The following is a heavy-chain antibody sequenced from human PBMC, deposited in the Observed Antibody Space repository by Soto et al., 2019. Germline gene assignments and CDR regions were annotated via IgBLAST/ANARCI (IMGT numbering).Heavy chain of an antibody. CDR3: ANGVLRTVFGLVTTTAIYFDV. Sequence: QITLNESGPTQVKPRQTLTLTCTFSGFSLTTRGVGGGWIRQSPGKAPEWLALIYWDDAKRYSPSLKSRLPLTKANAQNQVVLTMAYFDPSYTATYDCANGVLRTVFGLVTTTAIYFDVGGKGTPVAVYS. V-gene: IGHV2-5*02. CDR1: GFSLTTRGVG. CDR2: IYWDDAK. J-gene: IGHJ4*02. D-gene: IGHD3-3*01.